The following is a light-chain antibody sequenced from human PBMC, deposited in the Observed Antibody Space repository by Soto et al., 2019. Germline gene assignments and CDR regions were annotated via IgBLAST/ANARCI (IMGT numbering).Light chain of an antibody. CDR1: GSNIGAPYD. CDR3: QSYDSSMSGYV. Sequence: QSVLTQPPSLSGAPGQRVTISCTGSGSNIGAPYDVHWYQHLPGTAPKLLIYGSTNRPSGVPGRFSASKSGTSDSLAITGLQDEDEADYYCQSYDSSMSGYVFGAGTKVTVL. J-gene: IGLJ1*01. CDR2: GST. V-gene: IGLV1-40*01.